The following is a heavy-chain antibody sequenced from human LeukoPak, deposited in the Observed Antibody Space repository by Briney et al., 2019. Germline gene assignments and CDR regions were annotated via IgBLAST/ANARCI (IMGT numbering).Heavy chain of an antibody. J-gene: IGHJ6*03. V-gene: IGHV1-69*05. CDR3: ATRGERGIDPPGYYYMDV. Sequence: GASVKVSCKASGGTFSSYAISWVRQAPGQGLEWMGGIIPIFGTANYAQKFQGRVTITTDESTSTAYMELSSLRSEDTAVYYCATRGERGIDPPGYYYMDVWGKGTTVTVSS. CDR1: GGTFSSYA. CDR2: IIPIFGTA. D-gene: IGHD3-10*01.